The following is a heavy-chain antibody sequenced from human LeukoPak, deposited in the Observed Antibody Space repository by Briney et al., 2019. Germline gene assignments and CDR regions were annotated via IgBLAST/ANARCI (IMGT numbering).Heavy chain of an antibody. V-gene: IGHV3-23*01. CDR2: ISASGSNT. Sequence: PGGSLRLSCTVSGLTFDTYGMSWVRQAPGKGLEWVSAISASGSNTHYADSVKGRVIISRDNAKNSLFLQMNSLRAEDTAVYYCARGFGEKWLTRSGGDFSWGQGTLVTVSS. CDR3: ARGFGEKWLTRSGGDFS. D-gene: IGHD3-10*01. J-gene: IGHJ5*02. CDR1: GLTFDTYG.